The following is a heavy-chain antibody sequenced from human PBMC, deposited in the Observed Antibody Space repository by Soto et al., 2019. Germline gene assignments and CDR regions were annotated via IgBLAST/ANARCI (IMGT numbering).Heavy chain of an antibody. J-gene: IGHJ4*02. CDR1: GFTFTRYS. Sequence: GGSLRLSCAASGFTFTRYSMNRVRQAPGKGLEWVSSISSTTNYIYYGDSMKGRVPISRDNAKNSLYLEMNSLRAEDTAVYYCARESEDLTSNFDYWGQGTLVTVSS. V-gene: IGHV3-21*06. CDR3: ARESEDLTSNFDY. CDR2: ISSTTNYI.